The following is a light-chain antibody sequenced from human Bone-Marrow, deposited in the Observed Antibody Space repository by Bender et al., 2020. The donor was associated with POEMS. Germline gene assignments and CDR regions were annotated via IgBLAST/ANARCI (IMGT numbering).Light chain of an antibody. V-gene: IGLV1-44*01. J-gene: IGLJ3*02. CDR1: NSNIGGNN. CDR3: SSWDDSLSGWV. CDR2: SNY. Sequence: QSVLTQPPSASGTPGQTVTISCSRSNSNIGGNNVNWYQHLPGTAPRLVVYSNYQRPSGVPARFSGSKSGTSASLAISDIQSEDEGDYYCSSWDDSLSGWVFGGGTKLTVL.